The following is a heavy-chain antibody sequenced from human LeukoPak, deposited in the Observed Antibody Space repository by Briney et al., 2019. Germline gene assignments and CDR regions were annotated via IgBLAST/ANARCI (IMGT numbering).Heavy chain of an antibody. J-gene: IGHJ6*03. V-gene: IGHV5-51*01. CDR1: GYRFTRNW. Sequence: GESLKISCKGSGYRFTRNWIGWVRQMPGKGLEWMGIIYPDDSDTRYSPSFQGQVTISADKSISTAYLQWSSLKASDTAMYYCARLAIPYYYYYMGVWGKGTTVTVSS. CDR3: ARLAIPYYYYYMGV. CDR2: IYPDDSDT.